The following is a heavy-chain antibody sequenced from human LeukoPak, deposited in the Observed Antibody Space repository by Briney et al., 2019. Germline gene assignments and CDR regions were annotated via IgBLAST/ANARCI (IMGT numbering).Heavy chain of an antibody. D-gene: IGHD3-22*01. Sequence: QPGGSLRLSCAASGFTFSSYGMHWVRQAPGKGLEWVAVISYDGSNKYYADSVKGRFTISRDNAKNSLYLQMNSLRAEDTAVYYCARDPRDYDSSGYSWGQGTLVTVSS. V-gene: IGHV3-30*03. J-gene: IGHJ4*02. CDR1: GFTFSSYG. CDR2: ISYDGSNK. CDR3: ARDPRDYDSSGYS.